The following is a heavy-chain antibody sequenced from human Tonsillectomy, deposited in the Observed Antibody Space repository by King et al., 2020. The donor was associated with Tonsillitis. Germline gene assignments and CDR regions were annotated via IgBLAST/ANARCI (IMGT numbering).Heavy chain of an antibody. CDR1: GFTFSSYG. CDR2: IWYDGSNK. D-gene: IGHD1-26*01. J-gene: IGHJ6*03. CDR3: ARAGMVDYSFYYYMDV. V-gene: IGHV3-33*01. Sequence: VQLVESGGGVVQPGRSLRLSCEASGFTFSSYGMHWVRQAPGKGLEWVTLIWYDGSNKYYTDSVKGRLTISRDTSKNTLYLQMNSLRAEDTAVYYCARAGMVDYSFYYYMDVWGKGTTVTVSS.